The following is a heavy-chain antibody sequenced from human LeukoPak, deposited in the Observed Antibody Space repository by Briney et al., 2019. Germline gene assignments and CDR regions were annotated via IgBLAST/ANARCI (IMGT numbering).Heavy chain of an antibody. V-gene: IGHV3-30*18. CDR1: GFTFNSYG. CDR2: ISYDGSNQ. J-gene: IGHJ4*02. D-gene: IGHD3-10*01. Sequence: PGGSLRLSCSASGFTFNSYGMHWVRQAPGKGLEWVAVISYDGSNQYYADSVKGRFTISRDNSKNTLFLQMNSLRVEDTAVYHCAKNPIIYGLDAYYFDFWGQGSLVTVSS. CDR3: AKNPIIYGLDAYYFDF.